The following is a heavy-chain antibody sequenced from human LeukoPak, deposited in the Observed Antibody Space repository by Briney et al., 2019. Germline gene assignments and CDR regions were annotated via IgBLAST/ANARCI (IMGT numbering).Heavy chain of an antibody. D-gene: IGHD2-2*01. CDR2: IKQDGSEK. Sequence: GGSLRLSCAASGSTFSSYWMSWVRQAPGKGLEWVANIKQDGSEKYYVDSVKGRFTISRDNAKNSLYLQMNSLRAEDTAVYYCARKGAIVVVPAAFWFDPWGQGTLVTVSS. J-gene: IGHJ5*02. V-gene: IGHV3-7*01. CDR1: GSTFSSYW. CDR3: ARKGAIVVVPAAFWFDP.